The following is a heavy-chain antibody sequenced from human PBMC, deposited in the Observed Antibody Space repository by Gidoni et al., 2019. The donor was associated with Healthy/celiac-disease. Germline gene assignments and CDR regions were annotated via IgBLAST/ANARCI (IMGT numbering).Heavy chain of an antibody. D-gene: IGHD3-22*01. V-gene: IGHV4-59*01. CDR2: IYYSGST. Sequence: QVQLQESGPGLVKPSATRSPTCTGSGGSLRSYYWSWIRQPPGKGLEWIVYIYYSGSTNYNPSLKSRVTISVDTAKNQFSLKLSSVTAADTAVYYCVRDLWYYYDSSGEGGFDYWGQGTLVTVSS. J-gene: IGHJ4*02. CDR1: GGSLRSYY. CDR3: VRDLWYYYDSSGEGGFDY.